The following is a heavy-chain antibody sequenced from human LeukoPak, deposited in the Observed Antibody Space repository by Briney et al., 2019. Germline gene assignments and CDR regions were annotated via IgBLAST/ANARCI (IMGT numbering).Heavy chain of an antibody. CDR1: GFTFSDYY. CDR2: ISSSSSYT. Sequence: GGSLRLSCAASGFTFSDYYMSWIRQAPGKGLEWVSYISSSSSYTKYADSVKGRFTISRDNAKNSLYLQMNSLRAEDTAAYYCARDETSRGDYYDSSGYYYKWGQGTLVTVSS. J-gene: IGHJ4*02. V-gene: IGHV3-11*06. D-gene: IGHD3-22*01. CDR3: ARDETSRGDYYDSSGYYYK.